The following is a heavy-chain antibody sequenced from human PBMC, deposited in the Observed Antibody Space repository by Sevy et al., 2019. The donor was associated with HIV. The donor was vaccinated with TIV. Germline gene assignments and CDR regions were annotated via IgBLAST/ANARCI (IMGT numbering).Heavy chain of an antibody. CDR1: GGSISSYY. CDR2: IYYSGST. Sequence: SETLSLTCTDSGGSISSYYWSWIRQPPGKGLEWIGYIYYSGSTNYNPALKSRVTISVDTSKNQFSLKLSSVTAADTAVYYCARVCREDYDFWSGYYCSGWFDPWGQGTLVTVSS. CDR3: ARVCREDYDFWSGYYCSGWFDP. J-gene: IGHJ5*02. V-gene: IGHV4-59*01. D-gene: IGHD3-3*01.